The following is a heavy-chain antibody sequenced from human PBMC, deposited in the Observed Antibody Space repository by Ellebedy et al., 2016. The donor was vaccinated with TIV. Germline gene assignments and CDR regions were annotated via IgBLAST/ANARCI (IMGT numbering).Heavy chain of an antibody. D-gene: IGHD6-19*01. J-gene: IGHJ4*02. CDR1: GYTFTGYY. CDR3: AIIWAAVADY. V-gene: IGHV1-2*02. CDR2: INPNSGGT. Sequence: AASVKVSCKASGYTFTGYYMHWVRQDPGQGLEWMGWINPNSGGTNYAQKFQGRVTMTRDTSISTAYMELSRLGSDDTAVYYCAIIWAAVADYWGQGTLVTASS.